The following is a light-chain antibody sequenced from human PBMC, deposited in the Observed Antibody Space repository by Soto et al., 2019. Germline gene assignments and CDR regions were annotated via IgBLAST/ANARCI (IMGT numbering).Light chain of an antibody. CDR1: GSDVGGYNF. CDR2: DVN. J-gene: IGLJ2*01. V-gene: IGLV2-14*03. CDR3: CSYASSSTLVI. Sequence: QSALTQPASVSGSPGQSITISCTGTGSDVGGYNFVSWYQQHPGKAPKLMIYDVNIRPSGVSNRFSGSKSGNTASLTISGLQAEDEADYYCCSYASSSTLVIFGGGTKLTVL.